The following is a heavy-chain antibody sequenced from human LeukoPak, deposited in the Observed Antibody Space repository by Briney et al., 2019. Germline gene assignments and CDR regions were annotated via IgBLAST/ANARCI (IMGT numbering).Heavy chain of an antibody. D-gene: IGHD6-13*01. Sequence: EESLKISCKGSGYSFTSQWIGWVRQLPGKGLEWMGFIYPGDSDTRYSPSFQGQVTISADKSISTAYLQWNSLKASDTAMYYCARHVGRITAADTRWFDPWGQGTLVTVSS. J-gene: IGHJ5*02. V-gene: IGHV5-51*01. CDR2: IYPGDSDT. CDR1: GYSFTSQW. CDR3: ARHVGRITAADTRWFDP.